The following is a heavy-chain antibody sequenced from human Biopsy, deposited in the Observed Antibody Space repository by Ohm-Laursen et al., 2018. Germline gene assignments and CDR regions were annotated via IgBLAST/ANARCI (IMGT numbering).Heavy chain of an antibody. CDR3: ARVGAGAPSLDYFDY. CDR2: IYYSGST. CDR1: GGSIGSFF. D-gene: IGHD1-26*01. V-gene: IGHV4-59*01. J-gene: IGHJ4*02. Sequence: SETLSLTCTVSGGSIGSFFWSWIRQPPGKGLEWIGYIYYSGSTNYNPSLRSRVTISVDRSKNQFSLELSSVTAADTAVYYCARVGAGAPSLDYFDYWGQGALVTVSS.